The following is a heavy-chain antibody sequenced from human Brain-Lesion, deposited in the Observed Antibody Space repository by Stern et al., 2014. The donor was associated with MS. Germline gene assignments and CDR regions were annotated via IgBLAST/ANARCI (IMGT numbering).Heavy chain of an antibody. CDR2: LSGNSRTL. CDR3: ARGRGVFYYDYAMDG. D-gene: IGHD3-10*01. V-gene: IGHV3-9*01. J-gene: IGHJ6*02. CDR1: GFSFDDYA. Sequence: VQLVQSGGDLVQPGRSLSLSCVASGFSFDDYAMPWVLQAPGTGLEWVSGLSGNSRTLGYADSVKGRFTISRDNAENSLYLQINSLRPEDTALYYCARGRGVFYYDYAMDGWGQGTTVTVSS.